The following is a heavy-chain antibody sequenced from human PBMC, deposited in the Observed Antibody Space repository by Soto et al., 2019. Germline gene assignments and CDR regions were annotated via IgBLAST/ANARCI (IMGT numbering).Heavy chain of an antibody. CDR3: ARDPRLYYYDSSGRLQH. CDR1: GYTFTSYG. V-gene: IGHV1-18*04. D-gene: IGHD3-22*01. Sequence: GASVKVSCKASGYTFTSYGISWVRQAPGQGLEWMGWISAYNGNTNYAQKLQGRVTMTTDTSTSTAYMELRSLRSDDTAVYYCARDPRLYYYDSSGRLQHCGQGTLVTVYS. CDR2: ISAYNGNT. J-gene: IGHJ1*01.